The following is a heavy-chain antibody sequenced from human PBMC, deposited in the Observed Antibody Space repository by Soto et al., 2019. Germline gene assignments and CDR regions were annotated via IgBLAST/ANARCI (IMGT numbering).Heavy chain of an antibody. CDR1: GFTFSDYY. CDR3: ARWNGGFDP. D-gene: IGHD1-1*01. J-gene: IGHJ5*02. Sequence: EEQLVESGGGLVQPGGSPRLSCAASGFTFSDYYMSWVRQAPGKGLEWVANINQDGSAKSYVDSVRGRFTISRDNGKNSLSLQMESLRADDTAVYYCARWNGGFDPWGQGTLVTVSS. V-gene: IGHV3-7*05. CDR2: INQDGSAK.